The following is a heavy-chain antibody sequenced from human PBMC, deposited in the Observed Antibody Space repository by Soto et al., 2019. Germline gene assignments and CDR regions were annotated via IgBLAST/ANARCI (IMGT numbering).Heavy chain of an antibody. J-gene: IGHJ4*02. CDR2: TYYRSNWHN. CDR1: GDSVSSNSAT. CDR3: ARTASYSSSPGGFDY. Sequence: PSQTLSLTCAISGDSVSSNSATWNWIRQSPSRGLEWLGRTYYRSNWHNEYAVSVKSRMTISKDTSKNQVVLTMTNMDPVDTATYYCARTASYSSSPGGFDYWGQGTLVTVSS. D-gene: IGHD6-13*01. V-gene: IGHV6-1*01.